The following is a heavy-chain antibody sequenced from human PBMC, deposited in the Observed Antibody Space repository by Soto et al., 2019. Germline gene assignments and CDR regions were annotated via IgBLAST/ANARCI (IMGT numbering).Heavy chain of an antibody. D-gene: IGHD4-17*01. Sequence: SETLSLTCTVSGGSISSSNHYWVWIRQPPGKGLEWIGSIYYSGSAYYNPSLKSRVTISVDTSKNQFSLKLNSVTAADTAVYYCARSHTYGGDYWGQGTLVTVSS. CDR2: IYYSGSA. J-gene: IGHJ4*02. CDR1: GGSISSSNHY. CDR3: ARSHTYGGDY. V-gene: IGHV4-39*01.